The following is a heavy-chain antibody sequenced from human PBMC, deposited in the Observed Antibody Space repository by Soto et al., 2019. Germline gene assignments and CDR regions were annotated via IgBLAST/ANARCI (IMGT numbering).Heavy chain of an antibody. CDR3: FGVTMIVRYFDY. D-gene: IGHD3-22*01. CDR1: GFTFSSYA. V-gene: IGHV3-23*01. J-gene: IGHJ4*02. CDR2: ISGSGGST. Sequence: PGGSLRLSCAASGFTFSSYAMGWVRQAPGKGLEWVSAISGSGGSTYYADSVKGRFTISRDNSKNTLYLQMNSLRAEDTAVYYCFGVTMIVRYFDYWGQGTLVTVSS.